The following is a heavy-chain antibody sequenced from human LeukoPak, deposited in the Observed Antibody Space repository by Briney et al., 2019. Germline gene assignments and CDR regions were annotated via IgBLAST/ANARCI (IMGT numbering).Heavy chain of an antibody. Sequence: GGSLRLSCAASGFTFSSYAMSWVRQAPGKGLEWVSVIYSGGSTYYADSVKGRFTISRDNSKNTLYLQMNSLRAEDTAVYYCARASSGWYGSQFDHWGQGTLVTVSS. CDR1: GFTFSSYA. CDR3: ARASSGWYGSQFDH. D-gene: IGHD6-19*01. V-gene: IGHV3-53*01. J-gene: IGHJ4*02. CDR2: IYSGGST.